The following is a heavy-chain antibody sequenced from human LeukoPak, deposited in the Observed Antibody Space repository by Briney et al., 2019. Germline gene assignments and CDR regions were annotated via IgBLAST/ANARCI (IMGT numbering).Heavy chain of an antibody. CDR1: GFTVSSNY. D-gene: IGHD3-10*01. CDR2: TYSNGRT. V-gene: IGHV3-53*01. Sequence: GGSLRLSCAASGFTVSSNYMSWVRQAPGKGLEWVSVTYSNGRTYYADSVKGRFTISRDISKNTLYLQMNSLRAEDTAVYYCARVLSGRGSLYDYYYMDVWGKGTTVTISS. CDR3: ARVLSGRGSLYDYYYMDV. J-gene: IGHJ6*03.